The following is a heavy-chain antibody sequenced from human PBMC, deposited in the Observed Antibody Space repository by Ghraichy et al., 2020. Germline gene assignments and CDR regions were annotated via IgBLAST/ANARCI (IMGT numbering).Heavy chain of an antibody. Sequence: LNISCAASGFSFSRYEMNWVRQAPGKGLEWVSYISSSDNTIYYADSVKGRFTISRDNAKNSLYLQMNSLRAEDTAVYYCARDRFPDYWGQGTLVTVSS. J-gene: IGHJ4*02. D-gene: IGHD3-3*01. V-gene: IGHV3-48*03. CDR3: ARDRFPDY. CDR1: GFSFSRYE. CDR2: ISSSDNTI.